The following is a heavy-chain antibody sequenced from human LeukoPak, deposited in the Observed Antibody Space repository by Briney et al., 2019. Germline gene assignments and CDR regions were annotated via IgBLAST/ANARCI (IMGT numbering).Heavy chain of an antibody. D-gene: IGHD6-13*01. CDR1: GFTFSSYS. CDR2: ISSSSSYI. Sequence: GGSLRLSCAASGFTFSSYSMNWVRQAPGKGLEWVSSISSSSSYIYYADSVKGRFTISRDNAKNSLYLQMNSLRAEDTAVYYCARVAAGTSNYSDYWGQGTLVTVSS. J-gene: IGHJ4*02. CDR3: ARVAAGTSNYSDY. V-gene: IGHV3-21*01.